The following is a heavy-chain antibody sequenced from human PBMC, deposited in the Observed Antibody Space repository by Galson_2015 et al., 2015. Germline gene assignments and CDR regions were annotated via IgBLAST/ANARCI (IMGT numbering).Heavy chain of an antibody. Sequence: SLRLSCAASGFTFSSYAMHWVRQAPGKGLEWVAVISYDGSNKYYADSVKGRFTISRDNSKNTLYLQMNSLRAEDTAVYYCARVLFYYDFWSGPGYRGQGTLVTVSS. V-gene: IGHV3-30-3*01. CDR1: GFTFSSYA. CDR3: ARVLFYYDFWSGPGY. D-gene: IGHD3-3*01. CDR2: ISYDGSNK. J-gene: IGHJ4*02.